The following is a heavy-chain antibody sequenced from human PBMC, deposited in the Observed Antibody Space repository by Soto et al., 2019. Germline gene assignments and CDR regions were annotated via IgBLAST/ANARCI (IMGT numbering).Heavy chain of an antibody. D-gene: IGHD5-12*01. J-gene: IGHJ3*02. CDR3: ASWIITLHAFDI. CDR2: ITSSSSTI. CDR1: GFTLNSHS. Sequence: EVQLVESGGGLVQPGGSLRLSCAASGFTLNSHSMNWVRQAPGKGLEWVSYITSSSSTIYYADSVKGRFTISRDNAKNSLYLQMNSLRAEDTAVYYCASWIITLHAFDIWGQGTMVTVSS. V-gene: IGHV3-48*01.